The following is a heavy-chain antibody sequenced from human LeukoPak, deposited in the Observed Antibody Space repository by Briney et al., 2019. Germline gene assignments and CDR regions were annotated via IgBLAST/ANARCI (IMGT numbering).Heavy chain of an antibody. V-gene: IGHV1-18*01. Sequence: ASVKVSCKASGYTFTSYGISWVRQAPGQGLEWMGWISAYNGNTNYAQKFQGRVTMTRNTSISTAYMELSSLRSEDTAVYYCARGRSSSSSSYFDYWGQGTLVTVSS. CDR1: GYTFTSYG. D-gene: IGHD6-6*01. J-gene: IGHJ4*02. CDR3: ARGRSSSSSSYFDY. CDR2: ISAYNGNT.